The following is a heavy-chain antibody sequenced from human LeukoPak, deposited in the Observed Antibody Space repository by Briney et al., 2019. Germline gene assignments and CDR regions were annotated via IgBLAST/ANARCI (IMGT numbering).Heavy chain of an antibody. J-gene: IGHJ4*02. Sequence: GGSLRLSCAASGFTFSRYWMSWVRQAPGKGLEWVANIKQDGSEKFYVDSVKGRFTISRDNAKNSVYLQLNSLRAEDTAVYYCARDLRKVEATKDYWGQGTLVTVSS. CDR1: GFTFSRYW. CDR3: ARDLRKVEATKDY. V-gene: IGHV3-7*01. CDR2: IKQDGSEK. D-gene: IGHD1-1*01.